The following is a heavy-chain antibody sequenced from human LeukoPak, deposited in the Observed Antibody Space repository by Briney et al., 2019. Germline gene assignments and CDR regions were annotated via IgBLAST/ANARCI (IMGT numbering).Heavy chain of an antibody. Sequence: SQTLSLTCTVSGGSISSGDYYWSWIRQPPGKGLEWIGYIYYSGSTYYNPSLKSRVTMSVDASKNQFSLKMSSVTAADTAVYYCASNYGSGSYHYFDYWGQGTLVTVSS. CDR1: GGSISSGDYY. J-gene: IGHJ4*02. CDR3: ASNYGSGSYHYFDY. V-gene: IGHV4-30-4*01. D-gene: IGHD3-10*01. CDR2: IYYSGST.